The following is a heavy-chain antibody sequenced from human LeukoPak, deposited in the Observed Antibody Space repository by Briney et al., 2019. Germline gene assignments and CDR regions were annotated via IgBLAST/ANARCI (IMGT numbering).Heavy chain of an antibody. D-gene: IGHD7-27*01. CDR3: ERGGRNWGEGYFDY. V-gene: IGHV3-11*01. J-gene: IGHJ4*02. CDR1: EFTFSDYY. CDR2: ISGSSSTM. Sequence: PGGSLRLSCAASEFTFSDYYMSWIRQVPGKGLEWVSYISGSSSTMYYANSVKGRFTISRDNAKNLLYLHMTRLRSEDTSVYYCERGGRNWGEGYFDYWGQGTLVTVSS.